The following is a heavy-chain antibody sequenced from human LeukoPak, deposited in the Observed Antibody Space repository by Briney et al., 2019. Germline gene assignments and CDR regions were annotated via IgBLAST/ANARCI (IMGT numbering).Heavy chain of an antibody. J-gene: IGHJ4*02. CDR1: GFTFSSYS. V-gene: IGHV3-21*01. CDR3: AREGNRRSFDY. D-gene: IGHD2/OR15-2a*01. Sequence: PGGSLRLSCAASGFTFSSYSMNWVRQAPGKGLEWVSSITSSSTYIYYADSVTGRFTISRDNAKNSLSLQMNSLRAEDTAVYYCAREGNRRSFDYWGQGTLVTVSS. CDR2: ITSSSTYI.